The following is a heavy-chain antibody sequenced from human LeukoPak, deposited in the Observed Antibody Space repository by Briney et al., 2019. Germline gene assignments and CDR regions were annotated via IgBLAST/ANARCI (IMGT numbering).Heavy chain of an antibody. CDR1: GYSISSGYY. CDR2: IYHSGST. D-gene: IGHD3-10*01. J-gene: IGHJ4*02. Sequence: SETLSLTCAVSGYSISSGYYWGWIRQPPGKGLEWIGSIYHSGSTYYNPSLKSRVTISVDTSKNQFPLKLSSVTAADTAVYYCAGQTFAYDYWGQGTLVTVSS. V-gene: IGHV4-38-2*01. CDR3: AGQTFAYDY.